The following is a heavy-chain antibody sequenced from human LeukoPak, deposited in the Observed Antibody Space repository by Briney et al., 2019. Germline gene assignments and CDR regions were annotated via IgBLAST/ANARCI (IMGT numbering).Heavy chain of an antibody. V-gene: IGHV3-48*04. CDR2: ITISGHTK. Sequence: GGSLRLSCAASGFTFSSYSMTWVRQVPGKGLEWIADITISGHTKNYADSVKGRFTISRDNAGTSLYLQMNSLRVEDTGVYYCARGDPHADLWGQGTLVTVSS. CDR1: GFTFSSYS. CDR3: ARGDPHADL. J-gene: IGHJ5*02.